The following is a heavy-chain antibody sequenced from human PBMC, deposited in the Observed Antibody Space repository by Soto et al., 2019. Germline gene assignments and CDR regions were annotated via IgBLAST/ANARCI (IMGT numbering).Heavy chain of an antibody. CDR1: GAAITSGGYY. CDR2: IYYSVST. J-gene: IGHJ4*02. Sequence: SETLSLTCTVPGAAITSGGYYWSWIRQHPGKGLEWIGYIYYSVSTYSNPSLKSRVTISVDTSKNQFSLKLSSVTAADTAVYYCASDTGTYYDSCGYGSFDYWGQGTLVTVSS. CDR3: ASDTGTYYDSCGYGSFDY. V-gene: IGHV4-31*03. D-gene: IGHD3-22*01.